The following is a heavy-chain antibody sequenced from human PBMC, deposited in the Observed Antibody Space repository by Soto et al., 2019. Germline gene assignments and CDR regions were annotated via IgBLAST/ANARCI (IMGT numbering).Heavy chain of an antibody. CDR2: IDPSDSYT. V-gene: IGHV5-10-1*01. J-gene: IGHJ4*02. Sequence: GESLKISCKGSGYSFTSYWISWVRQMPGKGLEWMGRIDPSDSYTNYSPSFQGHVTISADKSISTAYLQWSSLKASDTAMYYCARHEYYGSGRTPFDYWGQGTLVTVSS. CDR1: GYSFTSYW. CDR3: ARHEYYGSGRTPFDY. D-gene: IGHD3-10*01.